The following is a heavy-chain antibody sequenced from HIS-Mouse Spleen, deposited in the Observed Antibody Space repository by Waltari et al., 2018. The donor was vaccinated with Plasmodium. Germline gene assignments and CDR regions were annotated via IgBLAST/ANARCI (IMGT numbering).Heavy chain of an antibody. Sequence: QVQLQQWGAGLLKPSETLSLTCAVYGGSFSGYYWSWIRQPPGKGREWIGEIIHSGSTNYNPSLKSRVTISVDTSKNQFALKLCFVTAADTAVYYCARLVVVASKDSYWGQGTLVTVSS. J-gene: IGHJ4*02. CDR1: GGSFSGYY. V-gene: IGHV4-34*12. CDR2: IIHSGST. D-gene: IGHD2-15*01. CDR3: ARLVVVASKDSY.